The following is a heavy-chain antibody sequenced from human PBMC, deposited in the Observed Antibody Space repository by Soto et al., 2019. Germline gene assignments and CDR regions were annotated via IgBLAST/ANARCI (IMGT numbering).Heavy chain of an antibody. J-gene: IGHJ4*02. CDR2: LYYSGST. CDR3: VGSGYSPFDY. CDR1: GGSISSSSYY. V-gene: IGHV4-39*01. Sequence: SETLPLTCTVSGGSISSSSYYWGWIRQPPGKGLEWIGSLYYSGSTYYNTSLKSRVTISVDTSKNQFSLKLSSVTAADTAVYYCVGSGYSPFDYWGQGTLVTVSS. D-gene: IGHD3-22*01.